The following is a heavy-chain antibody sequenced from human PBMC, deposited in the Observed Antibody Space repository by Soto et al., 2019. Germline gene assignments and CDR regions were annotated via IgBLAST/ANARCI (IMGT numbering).Heavy chain of an antibody. CDR2: IIPIFGTA. J-gene: IGHJ4*02. V-gene: IGHV1-69*12. D-gene: IGHD2-15*01. CDR3: ARESRYCSGGSCYFLPGIDY. CDR1: GGTFSSYA. Sequence: QVQLVQSGAEVKKPGSSVKVSCKASGGTFSSYAISWVRQAHGQGLEWMGGIIPIFGTANYAQKFQGRVTITADESTSTANMELSSLRSEDTAVYYCARESRYCSGGSCYFLPGIDYWGQGTLVTVSS.